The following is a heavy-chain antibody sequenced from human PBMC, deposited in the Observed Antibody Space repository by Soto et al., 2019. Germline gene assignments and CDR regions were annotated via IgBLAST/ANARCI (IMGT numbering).Heavy chain of an antibody. V-gene: IGHV1-18*01. J-gene: IGHJ4*02. CDR2: ISAYNGNT. D-gene: IGHD3-9*01. CDR1: GYTFTSYG. Sequence: ASVKVSCKASGYTFTSYGLSWVRQAPGQGLEWTGWISAYNGNTNYAQKLQGRVTMTTDTSTSTAYMELRSLRSDDTAVYYCATTPYYDILTGYYNEGYWGQGTLVTVSS. CDR3: ATTPYYDILTGYYNEGY.